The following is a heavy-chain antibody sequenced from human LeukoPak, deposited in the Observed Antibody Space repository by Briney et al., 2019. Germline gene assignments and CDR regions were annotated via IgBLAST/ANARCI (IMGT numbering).Heavy chain of an antibody. CDR2: IKQDGSEK. D-gene: IGHD5-18*01. V-gene: IGHV3-7*01. CDR1: GFTFSSYW. J-gene: IGHJ4*02. Sequence: GGSLRLSCAASGFTFSSYWMSWVRQAPGKGLEWVANIKQDGSEKYYVDSVKGRFTISRDNAKNTLYLQMNSPRAEDTAVYYCARKVDTAMMRNFDYWGQGTLVTVSS. CDR3: ARKVDTAMMRNFDY.